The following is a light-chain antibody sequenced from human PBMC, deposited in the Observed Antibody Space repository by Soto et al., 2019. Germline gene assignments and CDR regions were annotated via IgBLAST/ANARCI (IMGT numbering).Light chain of an antibody. Sequence: ISEPANPLMVSLGERGTSNCNSSQSVLYSPNNKNYLAWYQQKPGQPPKLLIYWASTRESGDPDRFSGSGSETDFTLTISSLQAEDVAVYCCQQDYSTTHRFGGGTNVEI. CDR3: QQDYSTTHR. CDR1: QSVLYSPNNKNY. V-gene: IGKV4-1*01. CDR2: WAS. J-gene: IGKJ4*01.